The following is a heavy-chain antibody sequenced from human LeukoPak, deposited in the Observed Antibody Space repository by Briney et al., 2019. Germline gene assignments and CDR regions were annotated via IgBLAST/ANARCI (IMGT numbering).Heavy chain of an antibody. V-gene: IGHV3-11*01. J-gene: IGHJ6*03. Sequence: GGSLRLSCAASGFTFSDYYMSWIRQAPGKGLEWVSYISSSGSTIYYADSVKGRFTISRDNAKNSLYLQMNSLRAEDTAVYYCARDTVTVFYYYYYMDVWGKGTTVTVSS. CDR1: GFTFSDYY. CDR2: ISSSGSTI. D-gene: IGHD4-11*01. CDR3: ARDTVTVFYYYYYMDV.